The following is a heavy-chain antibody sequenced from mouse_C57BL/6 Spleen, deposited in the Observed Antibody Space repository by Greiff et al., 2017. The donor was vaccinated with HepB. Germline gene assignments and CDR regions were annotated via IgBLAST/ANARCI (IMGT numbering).Heavy chain of an antibody. CDR3: ASSYYYGSSAWFAY. J-gene: IGHJ3*01. V-gene: IGHV1-69*01. CDR1: GYTFTSYW. Sequence: QVQLQQPGAELVMPGASVKLSCKASGYTFTSYWMHWVKQRPGQGLEWIGEIDPSDSYTNYNQKFKGKSTLTVDKSSSTAYMQLSSLTSEDSAVYYCASSYYYGSSAWFAYWGQGTLVTVSA. D-gene: IGHD1-1*01. CDR2: IDPSDSYT.